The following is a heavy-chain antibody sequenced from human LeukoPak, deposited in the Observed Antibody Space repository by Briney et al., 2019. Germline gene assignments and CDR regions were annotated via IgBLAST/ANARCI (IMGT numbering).Heavy chain of an antibody. CDR3: AKDRLQWLVGGYYFDY. J-gene: IGHJ4*02. V-gene: IGHV3-23*01. CDR2: ISGSGGST. D-gene: IGHD6-19*01. Sequence: GGSLRLSCAASGFTVSSNYMSWVRQAPGKGLEWVSAISGSGGSTYYADSVKGRFTISRDNSKNTLYLQMNSLRAEDTAVYYCAKDRLQWLVGGYYFDYWGQGTLVTVSS. CDR1: GFTVSSNY.